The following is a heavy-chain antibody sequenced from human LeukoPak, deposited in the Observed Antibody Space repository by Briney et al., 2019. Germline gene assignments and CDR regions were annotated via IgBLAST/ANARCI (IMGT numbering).Heavy chain of an antibody. CDR2: ISGSGGST. D-gene: IGHD3-22*01. J-gene: IGHJ4*02. V-gene: IGHV3-23*01. Sequence: GGSLRLSCAASGFTFSSYAMSWVRQAPGKGLEWVSAISGSGGSTHYADSVKGRFTISRDNLKNTQYLQMNSLRAEDTAVYYCAKDQHITMIVGLYYFDYRGQGTLVTVSS. CDR3: AKDQHITMIVGLYYFDY. CDR1: GFTFSSYA.